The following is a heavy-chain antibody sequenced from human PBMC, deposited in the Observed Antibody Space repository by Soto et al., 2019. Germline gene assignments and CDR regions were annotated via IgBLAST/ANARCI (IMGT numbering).Heavy chain of an antibody. CDR2: IWYDGSNK. CDR1: GFTFSSYG. Sequence: QAGGSLRLSCAASGFTFSSYGMHWVRQAPGKGLEWVAVIWYDGSNKYYADSVKGRFTISRDNSKNTLYLQMNSLRAEDTAVYYCARVYGRGDVDIVATNHPTYYGMDVWGQGTTVTVSS. D-gene: IGHD5-12*01. V-gene: IGHV3-33*01. CDR3: ARVYGRGDVDIVATNHPTYYGMDV. J-gene: IGHJ6*02.